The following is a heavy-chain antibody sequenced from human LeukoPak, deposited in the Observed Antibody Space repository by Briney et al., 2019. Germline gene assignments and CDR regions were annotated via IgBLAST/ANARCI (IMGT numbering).Heavy chain of an antibody. CDR2: IYYSGST. D-gene: IGHD3-10*01. Sequence: SETLPLTYTVSGGAISSGGCYWSWIRQHPGKGLEWIGYIYYSGSTYYNPSLKSRVTISVDTSKNQFSLKLSSVTAADTAVYYCARGVGFGTMVRGEFDYWGQGTLVTVSS. CDR1: GGAISSGGCY. J-gene: IGHJ4*02. CDR3: ARGVGFGTMVRGEFDY. V-gene: IGHV4-31*03.